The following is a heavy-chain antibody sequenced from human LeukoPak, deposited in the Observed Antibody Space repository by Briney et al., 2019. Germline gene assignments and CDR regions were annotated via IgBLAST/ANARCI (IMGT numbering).Heavy chain of an antibody. CDR1: GGTMSGYY. D-gene: IGHD6-19*01. V-gene: IGHV4-59*01. CDR3: ARPQYSSGWHALDI. Sequence: PSETLSLTCTVSGGTMSGYYWSWIRQPPGKGLEWIGYIYYSGSTDYNPSLKSRVTISLDTSKNQFSLKLSSVTAADTALYYCARPQYSSGWHALDIWGPGAMVTVSS. CDR2: IYYSGST. J-gene: IGHJ3*02.